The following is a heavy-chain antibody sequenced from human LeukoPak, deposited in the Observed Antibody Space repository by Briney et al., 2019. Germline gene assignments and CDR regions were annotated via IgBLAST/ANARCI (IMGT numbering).Heavy chain of an antibody. D-gene: IGHD5-18*01. CDR2: INPSGGST. CDR3: ARGCKDTAMERDFDY. Sequence: ASVKVSCKASGYTFTSYDINWVRQASGQGLEWMGIINPSGGSTSYAQKFQGRVTMTRDMSTSTVYMELSSLRSEDTAVYYCARGCKDTAMERDFDYWGQGTLVTVSS. V-gene: IGHV1-46*01. J-gene: IGHJ4*02. CDR1: GYTFTSYD.